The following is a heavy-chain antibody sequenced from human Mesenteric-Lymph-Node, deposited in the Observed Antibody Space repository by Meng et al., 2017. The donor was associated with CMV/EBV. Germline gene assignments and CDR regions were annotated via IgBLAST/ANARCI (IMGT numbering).Heavy chain of an antibody. Sequence: ASVKVSCKASGYTFTTSAISWVRQAPGQGLEWMGIINPSGGSTSYAQKFQGRVTMTRDTSTSTVYMELSSLRSEDTAVYYCARGATGDTFDYWGQGTLVTVSS. CDR2: INPSGGST. D-gene: IGHD1-26*01. J-gene: IGHJ4*02. CDR1: GYTFTTSA. CDR3: ARGATGDTFDY. V-gene: IGHV1-46*01.